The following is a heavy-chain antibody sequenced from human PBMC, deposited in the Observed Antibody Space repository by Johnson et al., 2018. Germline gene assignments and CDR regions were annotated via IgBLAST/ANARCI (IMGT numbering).Heavy chain of an antibody. CDR3: ATRTTTGEDVQH. CDR2: ISSSSYYI. CDR1: GFTFSSYS. Sequence: VQLVQSGGGLVKPGGSLRLSCGASGFTFSSYSMNWVRQAPGKGLEWVSSISSSSYYIYYADSVKGRFTISRDNAKNSLVLQMNSLRAGDTAVYYCATRTTTGEDVQHWGQGTLVTLSS. D-gene: IGHD2/OR15-2a*01. V-gene: IGHV3-21*01. J-gene: IGHJ1*01.